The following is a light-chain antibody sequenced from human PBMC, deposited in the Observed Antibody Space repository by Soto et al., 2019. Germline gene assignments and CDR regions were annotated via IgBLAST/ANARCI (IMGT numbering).Light chain of an antibody. J-gene: IGLJ2*01. CDR2: DVS. V-gene: IGLV2-11*01. Sequence: QSALTQLRSVSGSPGQSVTISCTGTSSDIGGYDYVSWYQQHPGKAPKLMIYDVSKRPSGVPDRFSGSKSGNTASLTISGLQAEDEADYYCCSYADTYGFGGGTKLTVL. CDR3: CSYADTYG. CDR1: SSDIGGYDY.